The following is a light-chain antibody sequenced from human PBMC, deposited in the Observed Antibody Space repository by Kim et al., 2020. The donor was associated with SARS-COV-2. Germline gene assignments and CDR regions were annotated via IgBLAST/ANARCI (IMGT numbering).Light chain of an antibody. CDR3: QKYNGSPYT. V-gene: IGKV1-27*01. Sequence: GDSVTSTCRASQDIGHYLAWFQQKPGKPPKGLIYATSTLQSGVPSRFSGSGSGTDFTLTINGLRPEDVATYYCQKYNGSPYTFGQGTKLEI. CDR1: QDIGHY. J-gene: IGKJ2*01. CDR2: ATS.